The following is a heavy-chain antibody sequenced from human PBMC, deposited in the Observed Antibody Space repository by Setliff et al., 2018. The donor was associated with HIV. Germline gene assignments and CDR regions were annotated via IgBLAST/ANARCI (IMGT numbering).Heavy chain of an antibody. D-gene: IGHD3-22*01. CDR2: INHSGST. Sequence: KTSETLSLTCGVYGGSFSGYYWSWIRQPPGKGLEWIGEINHSGSTNYNPSLKSRITMSVDTSKSQFSLKLTSVTAADTAVYYCARGAYYYDRRGFDFWGQGTLVTVSS. CDR1: GGSFSGYY. J-gene: IGHJ4*02. CDR3: ARGAYYYDRRGFDF. V-gene: IGHV4-34*01.